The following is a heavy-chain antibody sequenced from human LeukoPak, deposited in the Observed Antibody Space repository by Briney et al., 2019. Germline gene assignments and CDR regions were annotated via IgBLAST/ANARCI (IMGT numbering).Heavy chain of an antibody. CDR3: ARHYGP. CDR2: INHSGST. Sequence: SETLSLACAVYGGSFSGYYWSWIRQPPGKGLEWIGEINHSGSTNYNPSLKSRVTISVDTSKNQFSLKLNSVTATDTAVYYCARHYGPWGQGTLVTVSS. J-gene: IGHJ4*02. D-gene: IGHD3-16*01. CDR1: GGSFSGYY. V-gene: IGHV4-34*01.